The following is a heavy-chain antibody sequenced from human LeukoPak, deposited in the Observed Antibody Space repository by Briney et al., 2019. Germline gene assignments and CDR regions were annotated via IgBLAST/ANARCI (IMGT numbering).Heavy chain of an antibody. V-gene: IGHV4-34*01. CDR2: INHSGST. D-gene: IGHD3-22*01. Sequence: SETLSLTCAVYGGSFSDYYWSWIRQPPGKGLEWSGEINHSGSTNYNPSLKSRVTISVDTSKNQFSLKLSSVTAADTAVYSCARGSPISDSSAYCGYWGQGALVTVSS. J-gene: IGHJ4*02. CDR1: GGSFSDYY. CDR3: ARGSPISDSSAYCGY.